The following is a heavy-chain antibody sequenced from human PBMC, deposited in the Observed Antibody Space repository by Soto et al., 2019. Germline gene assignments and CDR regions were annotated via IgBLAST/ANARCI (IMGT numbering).Heavy chain of an antibody. V-gene: IGHV4-31*01. CDR2: IYYSGST. J-gene: IGHJ6*02. D-gene: IGHD2-15*01. Sequence: QVQLQESGPGLVKPSQTLSLTCTVSGGSISSGGYYWSWIRQHPGKGLEWIGYIYYSGSTYYNPCLXXXGTTSEDTTKXXFXLXXSSVAAADAAVYYCTRPHCSGGSCYPGFASYGMGVWGQGTTVTVSS. CDR1: GGSISSGGYY. CDR3: TRPHCSGGSCYPGFASYGMGV.